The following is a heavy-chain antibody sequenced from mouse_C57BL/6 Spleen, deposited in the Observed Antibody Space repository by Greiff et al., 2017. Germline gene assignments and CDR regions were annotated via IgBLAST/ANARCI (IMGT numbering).Heavy chain of an antibody. D-gene: IGHD1-1*01. V-gene: IGHV5-9-1*02. CDR2: ISSGGDYI. CDR1: GFTFSSYA. Sequence: EVMLVESGEGLVKPGGSLKLSCAASGFTFSSYAMSWVRQTPEKRLEWVAYISSGGDYIYYADTVKGRFTISRDNARNTLYLQMSSLKSEDTAMYYCTRGGTVDWYFDVWGTGTTVTVSS. CDR3: TRGGTVDWYFDV. J-gene: IGHJ1*03.